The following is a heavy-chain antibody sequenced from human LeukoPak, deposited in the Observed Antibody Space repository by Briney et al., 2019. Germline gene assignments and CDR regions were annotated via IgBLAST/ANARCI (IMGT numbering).Heavy chain of an antibody. Sequence: PGRSLRLSCAASGFTFSSYAMHWVRQAPGKGLEWVAVISYDGSNKYYADSVKGRFTISRDNSKNTLYLQMNSLRAEDTAVYYCAGDLLDTAMAAFDYWGQGTLVTVSS. CDR3: AGDLLDTAMAAFDY. V-gene: IGHV3-30*04. D-gene: IGHD5-18*01. CDR1: GFTFSSYA. J-gene: IGHJ4*02. CDR2: ISYDGSNK.